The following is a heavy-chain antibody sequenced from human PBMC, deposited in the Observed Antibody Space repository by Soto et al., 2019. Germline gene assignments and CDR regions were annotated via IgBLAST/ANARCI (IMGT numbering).Heavy chain of an antibody. V-gene: IGHV3-23*01. CDR1: GFTFSSYT. D-gene: IGHD6-19*01. Sequence: EVQVLESGGGLVQPGGSLRLSCAASGFTFSSYTMRWVRQAPGKGLEWVSNISGSGDTTYYVDSVKGRFTISRDNSKNMLYLQMNSLRAEDTAVYYCATVDYRSVRDYFDYWGQGTLVTVSS. CDR3: ATVDYRSVRDYFDY. CDR2: ISGSGDTT. J-gene: IGHJ4*02.